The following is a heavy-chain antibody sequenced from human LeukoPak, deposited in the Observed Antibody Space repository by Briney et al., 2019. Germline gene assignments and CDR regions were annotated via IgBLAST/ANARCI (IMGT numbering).Heavy chain of an antibody. CDR3: ARVVITMVRGARRAFDI. Sequence: ASVKVSCKASGYTFTSYGISWVRQAPGQGLEWMGWISAYNGNTNYAQKLQGRVTMTTDTSTSTAYMELRSLRSDDTAVYYCARVVITMVRGARRAFDIWGQGTMVTVSS. CDR2: ISAYNGNT. D-gene: IGHD3-10*01. J-gene: IGHJ3*02. CDR1: GYTFTSYG. V-gene: IGHV1-18*01.